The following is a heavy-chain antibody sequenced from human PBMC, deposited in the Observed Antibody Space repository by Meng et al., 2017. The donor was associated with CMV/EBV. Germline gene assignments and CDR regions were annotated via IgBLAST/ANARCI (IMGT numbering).Heavy chain of an antibody. CDR2: ISSNGAYI. J-gene: IGHJ4*02. D-gene: IGHD3-22*01. CDR3: ARDLAPQSDYYDSSGYYYLPKGFDY. Sequence: WVRQAPGRGLDWLSAISSNGAYIYHADSMKGRFTISRDNAKNSLFLQMNSLRAEDTAVYYCARDLAPQSDYYDSSGYYYLPKGFDYWGQGTLVTVSS. V-gene: IGHV3-21*01.